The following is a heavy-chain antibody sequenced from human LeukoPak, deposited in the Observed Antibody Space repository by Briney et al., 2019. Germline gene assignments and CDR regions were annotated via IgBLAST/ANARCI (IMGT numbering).Heavy chain of an antibody. D-gene: IGHD3-22*01. CDR1: GGTFSSYA. Sequence: SVKVSCKASGGTFSSYAISWVRQAPGQGLEWMGRIIPILGIANYAQKFQGRVTITADKSTSTAYMELSSLRSEDTAVYYCARDLFFDSSDYDYWGQGTLVTVSS. CDR2: IIPILGIA. CDR3: ARDLFFDSSDYDY. J-gene: IGHJ4*02. V-gene: IGHV1-69*04.